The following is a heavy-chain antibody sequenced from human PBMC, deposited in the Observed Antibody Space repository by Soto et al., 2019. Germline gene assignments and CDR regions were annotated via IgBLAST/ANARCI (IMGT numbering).Heavy chain of an antibody. J-gene: IGHJ6*02. CDR3: ARGEGGDGYNPFYYYGMDV. CDR1: GGTFSSYA. D-gene: IGHD3-16*01. CDR2: IIPIFGTA. Sequence: QVQLVQSGAEVKKPGSSVKVSCKASGGTFSSYAISWVRQAPGQGLEWMGGIIPIFGTANYAQKFQGRVTITADESTSRAYMELSSLRSEDTAGYYCARGEGGDGYNPFYYYGMDVWGQGTTVTVSS. V-gene: IGHV1-69*01.